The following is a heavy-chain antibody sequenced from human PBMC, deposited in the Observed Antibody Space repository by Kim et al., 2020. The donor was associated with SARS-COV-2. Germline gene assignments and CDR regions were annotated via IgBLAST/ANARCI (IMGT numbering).Heavy chain of an antibody. CDR3: ARDPDPYGSGSYYKYYGMDV. CDR1: GFTFSDYY. V-gene: IGHV3-11*04. J-gene: IGHJ6*02. D-gene: IGHD3-10*01. CDR2: ISSSGSTI. Sequence: GSLRLSCAASGFTFSDYYMSWIRQAPGKGLEWVSYISSSGSTIYYADSVKGRFTISRDNAKNSLYLQMNSLRAEDTAVYYCARDPDPYGSGSYYKYYGMDVWGQGTTVTVSS.